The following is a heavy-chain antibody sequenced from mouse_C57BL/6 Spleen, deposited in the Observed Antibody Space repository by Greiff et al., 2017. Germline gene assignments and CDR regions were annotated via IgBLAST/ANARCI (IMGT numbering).Heavy chain of an antibody. CDR2: IYPGDGDT. V-gene: IGHV1-80*01. CDR1: GYAFSSYW. D-gene: IGHD2-12*01. J-gene: IGHJ4*01. Sequence: LLQSGAELVKPGASVKISCKASGYAFSSYWMNWVKQRPGKGLEWIGQIYPGDGDTNYNGKFKGKATLTADKSSSTAYMQLSSLTSEDSAVXFCARLTTGYAMDYWGQGTSVTVSS. CDR3: ARLTTGYAMDY.